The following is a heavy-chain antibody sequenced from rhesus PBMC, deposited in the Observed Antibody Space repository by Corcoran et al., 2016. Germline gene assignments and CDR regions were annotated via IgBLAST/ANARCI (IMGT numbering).Heavy chain of an antibody. D-gene: IGHD3-3*01. CDR3: ARAITNFPGFDY. J-gene: IGHJ4*01. V-gene: IGHV2S1*01. CDR1: GFSRSTSGMG. CDR2: IYWDDDK. Sequence: QVTLKESGPALVKPTQTLTLTCTFSGFSRSTSGMGVGWIRQPPGKALEWLASIYWDDDKYYRTSLKSRLTISKDTSKNQVVLTMTNMDPVDTATYYCARAITNFPGFDYWGQGVLVTVSS.